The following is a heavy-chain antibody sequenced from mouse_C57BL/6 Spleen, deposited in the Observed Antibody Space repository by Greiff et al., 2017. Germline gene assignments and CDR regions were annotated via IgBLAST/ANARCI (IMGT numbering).Heavy chain of an antibody. D-gene: IGHD1-1*01. CDR2: IRNKANGYTT. Sequence: EVQLQESGGGLVQPGGSLSLSCAASGFTFTDYYMSWVRQPPGKALEWLGFIRNKANGYTTEYSASVKGRFTISRDNSQSILYLQMNALRAEDSATYYCARYRGSSYLYFDVWGTGTTVTVSS. J-gene: IGHJ1*03. CDR3: ARYRGSSYLYFDV. V-gene: IGHV7-3*01. CDR1: GFTFTDYY.